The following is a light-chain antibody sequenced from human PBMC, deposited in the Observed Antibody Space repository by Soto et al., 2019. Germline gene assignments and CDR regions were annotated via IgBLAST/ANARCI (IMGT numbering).Light chain of an antibody. CDR1: SSDIGTYNL. Sequence: QSALTQPASVSGSPGQSITISCTGTSSDIGTYNLVSWYQHYPGKAPKLMIYDGIKRPSGVSNRFSGSKSGNTAFLTISGLQAEDEADYYCCSYAGSGTDNYVFGSGTKLTVL. CDR2: DGI. CDR3: CSYAGSGTDNYV. V-gene: IGLV2-23*01. J-gene: IGLJ1*01.